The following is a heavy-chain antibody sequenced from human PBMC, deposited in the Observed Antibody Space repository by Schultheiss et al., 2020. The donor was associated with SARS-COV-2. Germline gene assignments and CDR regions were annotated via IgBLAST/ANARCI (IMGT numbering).Heavy chain of an antibody. CDR1: GGSVSSGSYY. CDR3: ASERPFGYDSSGYYY. V-gene: IGHV4-61*01. D-gene: IGHD3-22*01. CDR2: IYYSGST. Sequence: SETLSLTCTVSGGSVSSGSYYWSWIRQPPGKGLEWIGYIYYSGSTNYNPSLKSRVTISVDTSKNQFSLKLSSVTAADTAVYYCASERPFGYDSSGYYYWGQGTLVTVSS. J-gene: IGHJ4*02.